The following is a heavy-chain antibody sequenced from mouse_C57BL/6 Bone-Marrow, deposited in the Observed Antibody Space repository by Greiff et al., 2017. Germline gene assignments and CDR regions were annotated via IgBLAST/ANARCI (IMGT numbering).Heavy chain of an antibody. CDR1: GFNIKDDY. CDR3: SSFDGNYFDF. Sequence: VQLKQSGAELVRPGASVTLSCTASGFNIKDDYIHWVKQRPEQGLEWIGWIDPEIGDTEYASKFQGKAPIPSDTSANTAYLQLSSLTSEDTAVYYCSSFDGNYFDFWGQGTPLTVAS. V-gene: IGHV14-4*01. D-gene: IGHD2-3*01. CDR2: IDPEIGDT. J-gene: IGHJ2*01.